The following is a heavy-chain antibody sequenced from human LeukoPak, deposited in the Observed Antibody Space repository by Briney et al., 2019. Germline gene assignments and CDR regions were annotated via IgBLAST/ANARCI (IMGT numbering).Heavy chain of an antibody. J-gene: IGHJ2*01. D-gene: IGHD3-10*01. Sequence: SETLSLTCTVSGGPISSYYWSWIRQPPGKGLEWIGYIYYSGSTNYNPSLKSRVTISVDTSKNQFSLKLSSVTAADTAVYYCARGPLVRGVIDDWYFDLWGRGTLVTVSS. V-gene: IGHV4-59*01. CDR1: GGPISSYY. CDR3: ARGPLVRGVIDDWYFDL. CDR2: IYYSGST.